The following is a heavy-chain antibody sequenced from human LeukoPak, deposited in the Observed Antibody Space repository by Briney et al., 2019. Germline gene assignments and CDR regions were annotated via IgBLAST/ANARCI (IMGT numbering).Heavy chain of an antibody. CDR3: VKDISATLTRGGLDY. D-gene: IGHD2-15*01. CDR2: INSDGDFT. J-gene: IGHJ4*02. Sequence: SGGSLRLSCSASGFTFMSYAMHWVRQAPGKGLEYVSAINSDGDFTSYGDSVKGRFIISRDNSNNALYLQTSSLRTEDTAVYYCVKDISATLTRGGLDYWGQGTLVTVSS. CDR1: GFTFMSYA. V-gene: IGHV3-64D*06.